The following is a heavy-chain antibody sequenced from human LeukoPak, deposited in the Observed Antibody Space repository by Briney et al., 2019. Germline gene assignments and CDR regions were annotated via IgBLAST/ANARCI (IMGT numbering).Heavy chain of an antibody. CDR1: AFTFSTYG. J-gene: IGHJ4*02. CDR3: AKVLHLWLLWAGFDY. V-gene: IGHV3-30*18. Sequence: GGSLRLSCAASAFTFSTYGMHWVRQAPGKGLEWVALISSDGSHKYYADSVKGRFTISRDNSKNTLFLQMNSLRAEDTAVYYCAKVLHLWLLWAGFDYWGQGTLVTVSS. D-gene: IGHD5-18*01. CDR2: ISSDGSHK.